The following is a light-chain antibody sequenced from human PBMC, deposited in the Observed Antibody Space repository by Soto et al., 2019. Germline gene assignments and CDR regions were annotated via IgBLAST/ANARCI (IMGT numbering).Light chain of an antibody. CDR2: GAS. CDR1: QSVLYNSNNKNH. CDR3: QQYYRIPFT. Sequence: DFVMTQAPDSLAVSLGERATINCKSSQSVLYNSNNKNHLGWFQQRPGHPTKLLIYGASFRPSGVPDRFSGSGSWTDFTLTISSLQAEDVAVYYCQQYYRIPFTFGQATQLDI. V-gene: IGKV4-1*01. J-gene: IGKJ2*01.